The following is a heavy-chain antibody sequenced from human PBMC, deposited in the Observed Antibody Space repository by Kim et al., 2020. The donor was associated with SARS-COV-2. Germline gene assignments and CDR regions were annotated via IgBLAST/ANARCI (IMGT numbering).Heavy chain of an antibody. D-gene: IGHD3-16*01. Sequence: TYYNPSLKSRVAISIDTSKNQFSLKLSSVTAADTAGYYCARDRGWGFFDYWGQGTLVTVSS. CDR3: ARDRGWGFFDY. V-gene: IGHV4-31*02. J-gene: IGHJ4*02. CDR2: T.